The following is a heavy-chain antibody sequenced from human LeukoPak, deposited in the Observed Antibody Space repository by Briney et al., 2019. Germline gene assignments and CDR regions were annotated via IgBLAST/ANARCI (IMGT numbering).Heavy chain of an antibody. CDR3: ARRGYSGYDPSYYYMDV. Sequence: SETLSLTCTVSGGSISSYYWSWIRQPPGKGLEWIGYIYYSGSTNYNPSLKSRVTISVDTSKNQFSLKLSSVTAADTAVYYCARRGYSGYDPSYYYMDVWGKGTTDTVSS. J-gene: IGHJ6*03. V-gene: IGHV4-59*08. CDR1: GGSISSYY. D-gene: IGHD5-12*01. CDR2: IYYSGST.